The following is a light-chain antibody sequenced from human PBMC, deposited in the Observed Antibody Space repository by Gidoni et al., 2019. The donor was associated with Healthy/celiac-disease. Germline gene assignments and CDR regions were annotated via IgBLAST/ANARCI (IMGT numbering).Light chain of an antibody. J-gene: IGLJ3*02. V-gene: IGLV1-40*01. CDR3: QSYDSSLSGSV. CDR1: RSNIGAGYD. CDR2: GTS. Sequence: QSVLTQPPSVSGAPGQRVTISCTGSRSNIGAGYDVHWYQQLPGTAPKLLIYGTSNRPSGVPDRFSDSKSGTSASLAITGLQAEDEADYYCQSYDSSLSGSVFGGGTKLTVL.